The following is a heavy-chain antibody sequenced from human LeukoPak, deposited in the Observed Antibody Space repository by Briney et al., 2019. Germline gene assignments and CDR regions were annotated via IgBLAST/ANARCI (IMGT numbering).Heavy chain of an antibody. Sequence: ASVKVSCKASGYTFTGYYMHWVRQAPGQGLEWMGWINPNSGGTNYVQKFQGWVTMTRDTSISTAYMELSRLRSDDTAVYYCARGGSSGYYFDYWGQGTLVTVSS. V-gene: IGHV1-2*04. J-gene: IGHJ4*02. CDR1: GYTFTGYY. CDR2: INPNSGGT. CDR3: ARGGSSGYYFDY. D-gene: IGHD3-22*01.